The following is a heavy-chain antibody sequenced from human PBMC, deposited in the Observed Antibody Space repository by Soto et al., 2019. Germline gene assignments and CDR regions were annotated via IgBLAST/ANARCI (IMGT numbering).Heavy chain of an antibody. V-gene: IGHV4-4*02. Sequence: QVQLQESGPGLVKPSGTLSLTCAVSGGSISSSNWWSWVRQPPGKGLEWIGEIYHSGSTNYNPSXXSRVTISVDKXXNXFXXKLSSVTNADTAVYYCARGTACSSTSCYAAYWFDPWGQGTLVTVSS. J-gene: IGHJ5*02. D-gene: IGHD2-2*01. CDR2: IYHSGST. CDR3: ARGTACSSTSCYAAYWFDP. CDR1: GGSISSSNW.